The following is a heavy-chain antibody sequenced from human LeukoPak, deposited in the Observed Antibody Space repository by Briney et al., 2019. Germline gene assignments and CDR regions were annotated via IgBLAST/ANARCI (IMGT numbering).Heavy chain of an antibody. V-gene: IGHV4-39*01. CDR2: IYYSGST. D-gene: IGHD5-12*01. CDR3: ARHAENGSDRFDY. Sequence: PSETLSLTCTVSGGSISSSSYYWGWIRQPPGKGLEWIGSIYYSGSTYYNPSLKSRVTISVDMSKNQFSLKLSSVTAADTAVYYCARHAENGSDRFDYWGQGTLVTVSS. CDR1: GGSISSSSYY. J-gene: IGHJ4*02.